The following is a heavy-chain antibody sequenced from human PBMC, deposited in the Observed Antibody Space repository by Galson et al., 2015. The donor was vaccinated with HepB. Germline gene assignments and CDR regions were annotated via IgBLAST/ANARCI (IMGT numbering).Heavy chain of an antibody. CDR3: ARAVVVPAAIRFAFDI. D-gene: IGHD2-2*02. V-gene: IGHV4-59*01. CDR2: IYYSGST. J-gene: IGHJ3*02. CDR1: GGSISSYY. Sequence: ETLSLTCTVSGGSISSYYWSWIRQPPGKGLEWIGYIYYSGSTNYNPSLKSRVTISVDTFKNQFSLKLSSVTAADTAVYYCARAVVVPAAIRFAFDIWGQGTMVTASS.